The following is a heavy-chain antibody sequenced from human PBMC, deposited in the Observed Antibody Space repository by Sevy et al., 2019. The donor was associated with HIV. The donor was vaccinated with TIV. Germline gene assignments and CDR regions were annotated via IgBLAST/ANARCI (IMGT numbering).Heavy chain of an antibody. CDR2: IWFDGSNI. Sequence: GGSLRLSCLASGFTFGSYGMLWVRQAPGKGLEWVADIWFDGSNIHYADSVRGRFTISRDNSKNTLSLQMSSLRAEDTAVYYCARERTYLSDYCGQGTLVTVSS. CDR3: ARERTYLSDY. J-gene: IGHJ4*02. CDR1: GFTFGSYG. V-gene: IGHV3-33*01.